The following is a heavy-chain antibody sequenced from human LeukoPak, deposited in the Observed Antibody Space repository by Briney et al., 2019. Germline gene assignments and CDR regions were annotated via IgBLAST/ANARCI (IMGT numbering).Heavy chain of an antibody. Sequence: ASVKVSCKASGYTFSAYGITWVRQAPGQGLEWMAWTSGTGYNTDYTQRFQGRVSVTTDTSTSTAFLEVRSLGSEDTAIYYCARSQCPDSTSCYYFFYFDFWGQGTPATVSS. CDR3: ARSQCPDSTSCYYFFYFDF. D-gene: IGHD2-2*01. CDR2: TSGTGYNT. CDR1: GYTFSAYG. J-gene: IGHJ4*02. V-gene: IGHV1-18*01.